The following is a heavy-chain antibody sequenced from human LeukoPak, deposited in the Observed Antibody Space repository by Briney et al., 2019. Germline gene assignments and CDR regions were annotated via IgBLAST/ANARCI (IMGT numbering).Heavy chain of an antibody. CDR1: GGTFSSYA. CDR2: IIPILGIA. J-gene: IGHJ4*02. CDR3: ARECYYDSSGYYYVLYY. V-gene: IGHV1-69*04. D-gene: IGHD3-22*01. Sequence: ASVKVSCKASGGTFSSYATSWVRHAPQQRLEWRGRIIPILGIANYAQKFQGRVTITADKSTSTAYMELSSLRSEDTAVYYCARECYYDSSGYYYVLYYWGQGTLVTVSS.